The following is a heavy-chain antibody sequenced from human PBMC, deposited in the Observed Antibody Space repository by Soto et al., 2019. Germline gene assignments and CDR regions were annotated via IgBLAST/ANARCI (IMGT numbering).Heavy chain of an antibody. Sequence: GESLKISCKGSGYSFTSYWIGWVRQMPGKGLEWMGIIYPGDSYTNYSPSFQGHVTISADKSISTAYLQWSSLKASDTAMYYCASPSARGYCSGGSCRNYYYYYGMDVWGQGTTVTVSS. V-gene: IGHV5-51*01. D-gene: IGHD2-15*01. CDR1: GYSFTSYW. J-gene: IGHJ6*02. CDR3: ASPSARGYCSGGSCRNYYYYYGMDV. CDR2: IYPGDSYT.